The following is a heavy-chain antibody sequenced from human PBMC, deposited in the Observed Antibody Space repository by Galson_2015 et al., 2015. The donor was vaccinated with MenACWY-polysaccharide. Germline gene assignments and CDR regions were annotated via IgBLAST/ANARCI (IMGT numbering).Heavy chain of an antibody. D-gene: IGHD3-10*01. CDR3: AKDTGPGEYAYSWGTFDI. V-gene: IGHV3-23*01. J-gene: IGHJ3*02. CDR1: GFTFIDYA. Sequence: SLRLSCAASGFTFIDYAMHWVRQGPGKGLEWDSGVSASGGSTVYTDSAKGRFTMSRDNSKRSLYLQMNSLRAEDTAVYYCAKDTGPGEYAYSWGTFDIWGRGTMVTVSS. CDR2: VSASGGST.